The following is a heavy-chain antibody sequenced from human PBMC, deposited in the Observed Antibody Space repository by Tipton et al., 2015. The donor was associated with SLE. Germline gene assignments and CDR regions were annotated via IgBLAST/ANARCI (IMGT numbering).Heavy chain of an antibody. J-gene: IGHJ3*02. D-gene: IGHD3-10*01. CDR2: ISYDGSNK. CDR3: ASDDMTMVRGVIITQLGAFDI. V-gene: IGHV3-30-3*01. Sequence: SLRLSCAASGFTFSSYAMHWVRQAPGKGLEWVAVISYDGSNKYYADSVKGRFTISRDNSKNTLYLQMNSLRAEDTAVYYCASDDMTMVRGVIITQLGAFDIWGQGTMVTVSS. CDR1: GFTFSSYA.